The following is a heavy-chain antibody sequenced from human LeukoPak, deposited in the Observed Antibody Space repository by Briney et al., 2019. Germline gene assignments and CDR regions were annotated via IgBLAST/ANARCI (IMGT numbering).Heavy chain of an antibody. J-gene: IGHJ6*02. CDR1: GGTFSSYA. V-gene: IGHV1-69*04. CDR3: ARFRYSYAHPRYYYYGMDV. D-gene: IGHD5-18*01. CDR2: IIPILGIA. Sequence: SVKVPCKASGGTFSSYAISWVRQAPGQGLEWMGRIIPILGIANYAQKFQGRVTITADKSTSTAYIELSSLRSEDTAVYYCARFRYSYAHPRYYYYGMDVWGQGTTVTVSS.